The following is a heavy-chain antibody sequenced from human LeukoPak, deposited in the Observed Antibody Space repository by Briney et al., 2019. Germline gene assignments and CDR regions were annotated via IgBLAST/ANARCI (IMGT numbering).Heavy chain of an antibody. J-gene: IGHJ4*02. V-gene: IGHV3-48*02. CDR3: ARTYGSGTNFDY. CDR1: GLTFSIYS. CDR2: ISSTSTTI. D-gene: IGHD6-19*01. Sequence: GGSLSLSCAASGLTFSIYSTKWVRQAAGERLEWVASISSTSTTIYSADSVKGRFTISRANAKNSLYLQMNSLRDEDTAVYYCARTYGSGTNFDYWGQGTLVTVSS.